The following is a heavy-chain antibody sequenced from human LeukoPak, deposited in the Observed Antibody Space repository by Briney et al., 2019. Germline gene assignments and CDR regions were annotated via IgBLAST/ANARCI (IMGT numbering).Heavy chain of an antibody. V-gene: IGHV1-69*05. CDR2: IIPIFGTA. CDR3: ARGDYDFYGQGY. CDR1: GGTFSSYA. J-gene: IGHJ4*02. Sequence: SVKVSCKASGGTFSSYAISWVQQAPGQALEWMGRIIPIFGTANYAQKFQGRVTITTHESTSTAYMELSSLRSEDTAVYYCARGDYDFYGQGYWGQGTLVTVSS. D-gene: IGHD3-3*01.